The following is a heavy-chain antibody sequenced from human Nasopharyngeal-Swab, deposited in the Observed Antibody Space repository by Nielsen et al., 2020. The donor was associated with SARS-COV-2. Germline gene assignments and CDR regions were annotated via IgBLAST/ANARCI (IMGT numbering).Heavy chain of an antibody. CDR2: IWYDGSNK. CDR3: ARDLSSYDSVGAFDI. J-gene: IGHJ3*02. V-gene: IGHV3-33*01. Sequence: VREAPGKGLEGGAVIWYDGSNKYYADSVKGRFTISRDNSKNTLYLQMSSLRAEDTAVYYCARDLSSYDSVGAFDIWGQGTMVTVSS. D-gene: IGHD3-22*01.